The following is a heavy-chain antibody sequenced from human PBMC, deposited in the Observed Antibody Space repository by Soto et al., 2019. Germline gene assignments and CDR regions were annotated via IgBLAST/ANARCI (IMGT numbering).Heavy chain of an antibody. J-gene: IGHJ3*02. V-gene: IGHV3-23*01. D-gene: IGHD2-8*01. CDR3: ANFGPFCTNGVCYKSGLVCSGGSCYHHDAFDI. Sequence: GGSLRLSCAASGFTFSSYAMSWVRQAPGKGLEWVSAISGSGGSTYYADSVKGRFTISRDNSKNTLYLQMNSLRAEDTAVYYCANFGPFCTNGVCYKSGLVCSGGSCYHHDAFDIWGQGTMVTVSS. CDR1: GFTFSSYA. CDR2: ISGSGGST.